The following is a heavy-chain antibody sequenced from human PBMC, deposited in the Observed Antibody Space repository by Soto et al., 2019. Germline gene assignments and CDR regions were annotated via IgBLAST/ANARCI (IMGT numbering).Heavy chain of an antibody. CDR1: GYTFTNYD. Sequence: QVQLVQSGAEVKKPGASVKVSCKASGYTFTNYDINWVRQAPGQGLEWMGWMDPNSGNTDYAQKFQGRVTITRNTSISTAYLELSSLSSEDTAVYYCARVLGWRDYWGQGTLVTVSS. D-gene: IGHD6-19*01. CDR3: ARVLGWRDY. CDR2: MDPNSGNT. J-gene: IGHJ4*02. V-gene: IGHV1-8*01.